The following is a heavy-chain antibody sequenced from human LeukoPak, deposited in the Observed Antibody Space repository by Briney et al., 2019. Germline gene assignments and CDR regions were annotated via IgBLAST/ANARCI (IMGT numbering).Heavy chain of an antibody. CDR1: GFTFSDHY. J-gene: IGHJ6*02. Sequence: GGSLRLSCAASGFTFSDHYMDWVRQAPGKGLEWGGRTRNKANSYTTEYAASVKGRFTISRDDSKNSLYLQMNSLKTEDTAVYYCARVRRYYGSGHQNSYYYYYGMDVWGQGTTVTVSS. V-gene: IGHV3-72*01. D-gene: IGHD3-10*01. CDR3: ARVRRYYGSGHQNSYYYYYGMDV. CDR2: TRNKANSYTT.